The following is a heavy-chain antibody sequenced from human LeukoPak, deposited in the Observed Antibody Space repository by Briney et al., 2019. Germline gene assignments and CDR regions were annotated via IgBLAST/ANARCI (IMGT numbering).Heavy chain of an antibody. D-gene: IGHD2-2*01. Sequence: GGSLRLSCAASGFTFSSYGMHWVRQAPGKGLEWVAVIWYDGSNKYYADSVKGRLTISRDNSKNTLYLQMNSLRAGDTAVYYCARDLSEVVPAAIPFDYWGQGTLVTVSS. CDR3: ARDLSEVVPAAIPFDY. CDR1: GFTFSSYG. J-gene: IGHJ4*02. CDR2: IWYDGSNK. V-gene: IGHV3-33*01.